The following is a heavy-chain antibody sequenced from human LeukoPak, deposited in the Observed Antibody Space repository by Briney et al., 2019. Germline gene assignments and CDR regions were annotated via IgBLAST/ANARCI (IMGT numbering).Heavy chain of an antibody. J-gene: IGHJ3*02. Sequence: SETLSLTCAVYGGSFSGYYWSWIRQPPGKGLEWIGEINHSGSTNYNPSLKSRVTISVDTSKNQFSLKLSSVTAADTAVYYCARGLNYYDSSGYSPLDAFDIWGQGTMVTVSS. CDR1: GGSFSGYY. D-gene: IGHD3-22*01. V-gene: IGHV4-34*01. CDR3: ARGLNYYDSSGYSPLDAFDI. CDR2: INHSGST.